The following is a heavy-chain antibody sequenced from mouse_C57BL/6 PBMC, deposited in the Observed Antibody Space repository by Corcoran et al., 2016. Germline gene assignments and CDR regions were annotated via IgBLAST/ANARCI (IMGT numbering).Heavy chain of an antibody. V-gene: IGHV1-81*01. J-gene: IGHJ4*01. CDR1: GYTFTSAG. CDR3: ARFYDYVYYYVMYY. D-gene: IGHD2-4*01. Sequence: QVQLQPSGNDLARPVASVKLSCKTAGYTFTSAGISWVNQRHGQGLEWLGEIYPRSGNTYYNETLKGKATLTADKSSSTAYMELRSLTSEDSAVDFCARFYDYVYYYVMYYWGQGPSVIVSS. CDR2: IYPRSGNT.